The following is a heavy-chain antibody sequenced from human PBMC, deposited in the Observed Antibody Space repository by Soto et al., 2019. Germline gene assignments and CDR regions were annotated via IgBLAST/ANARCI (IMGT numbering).Heavy chain of an antibody. V-gene: IGHV4-61*03. CDR2: IYYSGST. J-gene: IGHJ5*02. Sequence: QVQLQESGPGLVKPSETLSLTCTVSGGSVSSGSYYWSWIRQPPGKGLEWIGYIYYSGSTNYNPSRRSRVSIAVDTSTSRFSLKLSSVTAADTAVYYCARDGECGDYHWFAPWGQGTLVTVSS. CDR1: GGSVSSGSYY. D-gene: IGHD4-17*01. CDR3: ARDGECGDYHWFAP.